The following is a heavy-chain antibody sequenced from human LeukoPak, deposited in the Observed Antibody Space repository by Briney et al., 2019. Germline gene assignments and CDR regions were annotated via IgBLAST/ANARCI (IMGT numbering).Heavy chain of an antibody. V-gene: IGHV4-34*01. CDR2: IKHSGTT. CDR1: ARSFGGYY. J-gene: IGHJ4*02. Sequence: SSESLSLTCAVYARSFGGYYWRWIRQPPGKWREWIGEIKHSGTTNYNPTLKRRVTISVDTSKNQFSLKLSPVTAADTGVYYCARSIVDRVATVPDYWGQGTLATVP. D-gene: IGHD5-12*01. CDR3: ARSIVDRVATVPDY.